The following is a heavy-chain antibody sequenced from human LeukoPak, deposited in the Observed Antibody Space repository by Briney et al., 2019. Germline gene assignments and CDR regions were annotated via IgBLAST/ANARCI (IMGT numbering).Heavy chain of an antibody. J-gene: IGHJ4*02. CDR1: EVACGGSA. CDR3: TTRDGTAGD. V-gene: IGHV3-73*01. CDR2: ISKKTNNYAT. Sequence: VVLRRLSRVGSEVACGGSACKWLRQASGKGLNWVGRISKKTNNYATAYAASVKGRFTISRDDSKSTAFLQMNSLETEDSAVYYCTTRDGTAGDWGRGTLVTVSS. D-gene: IGHD6-13*01.